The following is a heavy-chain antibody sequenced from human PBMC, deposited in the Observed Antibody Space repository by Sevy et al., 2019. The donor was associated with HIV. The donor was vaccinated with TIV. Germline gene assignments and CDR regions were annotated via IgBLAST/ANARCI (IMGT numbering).Heavy chain of an antibody. CDR3: ARERGISFIVGAITGAFAI. D-gene: IGHD1-26*01. J-gene: IGHJ3*02. V-gene: IGHV3-7*01. CDR1: GFTFSSNW. Sequence: GGSLRLSCAASGFTFSSNWMSWVRQAPGKGLEWVANIKQDGSEIYYVDSVKGRFTISRDNAKNSPYLQMSSLRAEDTAVYYWARERGISFIVGAITGAFAIWGKGTMVTVSS. CDR2: IKQDGSEI.